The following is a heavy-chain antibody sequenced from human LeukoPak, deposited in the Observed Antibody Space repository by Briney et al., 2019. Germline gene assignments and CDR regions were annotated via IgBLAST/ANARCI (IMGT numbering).Heavy chain of an antibody. CDR3: ASPLLWFGESDY. J-gene: IGHJ4*02. CDR2: ISSSGSTI. V-gene: IGHV3-48*04. Sequence: GGSLRLSCAASGFTFSSYWMSWVRQAPGKGLEWVSYISSSGSTIYYADSVKGRFTISRDNAKNSLYLQMNSLRAEDTAVYYCASPLLWFGESDYWGQGTLVTVSS. CDR1: GFTFSSYW. D-gene: IGHD3-10*01.